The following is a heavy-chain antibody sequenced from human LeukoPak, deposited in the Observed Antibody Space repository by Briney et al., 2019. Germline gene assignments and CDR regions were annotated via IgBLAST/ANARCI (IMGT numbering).Heavy chain of an antibody. CDR3: ARIEGSTFDY. J-gene: IGHJ4*02. V-gene: IGHV5-51*01. CDR1: GYSFTSYW. CDR2: IYPGDSES. Sequence: GAALQISFKGSGYSFTSYWIGWVRPMPGKGLEWMGIIYPGDSESKYRPSLQGQVTISVYKSINTAYLQWSSLKASDTAIYYCARIEGSTFDYWGQGTLVTVSS.